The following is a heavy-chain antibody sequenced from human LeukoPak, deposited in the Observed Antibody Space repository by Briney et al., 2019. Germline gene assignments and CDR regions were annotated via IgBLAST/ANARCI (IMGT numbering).Heavy chain of an antibody. D-gene: IGHD3-22*01. Sequence: GGSLRLSCAASGLTFSSYGMHWVRQAPGKGLEWVEVIWYDGSNKYYADSVKGRFTIDRDNSKTTLYMQMNSRRDEDTAVYYWAIDQARNYYDSSGFDYWGQGTLVTVSS. CDR3: AIDQARNYYDSSGFDY. CDR1: GLTFSSYG. CDR2: IWYDGSNK. J-gene: IGHJ4*02. V-gene: IGHV3-33*01.